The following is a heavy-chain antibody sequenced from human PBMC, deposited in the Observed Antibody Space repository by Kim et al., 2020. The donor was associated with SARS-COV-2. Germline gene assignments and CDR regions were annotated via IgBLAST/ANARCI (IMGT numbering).Heavy chain of an antibody. Sequence: GGSLRLSCAASGFTFSSYAMSWVRQAPGKGLEWVSAISGSGGSTYYADSVKGRFTISRDNSKNTLYLQMNSLRAEDTAVYYCAKDRPYSKQWLVPDAFDIWGQGTMVTVSS. J-gene: IGHJ3*02. D-gene: IGHD6-19*01. CDR1: GFTFSSYA. CDR3: AKDRPYSKQWLVPDAFDI. CDR2: ISGSGGST. V-gene: IGHV3-23*01.